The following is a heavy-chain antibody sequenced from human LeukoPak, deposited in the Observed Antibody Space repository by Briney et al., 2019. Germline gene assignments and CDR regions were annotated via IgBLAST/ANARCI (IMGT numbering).Heavy chain of an antibody. CDR2: ISSSSSYI. CDR3: ARDRVVYYDSSGRPASDYGMDV. D-gene: IGHD3-22*01. CDR1: GFTFSSYS. V-gene: IGHV3-21*01. J-gene: IGHJ6*02. Sequence: GGSLRLSCAASGFTFSSYSMNWVRQAPGKGLEWVSSISSSSSYIYYADSVKGRFTISRDNAKNSLYLQMNSLRAEDTAVYYCARDRVVYYDSSGRPASDYGMDVWGQGTTVTVSS.